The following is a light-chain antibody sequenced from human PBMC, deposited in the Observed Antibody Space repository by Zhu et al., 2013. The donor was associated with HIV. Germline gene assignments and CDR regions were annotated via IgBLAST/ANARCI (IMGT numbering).Light chain of an antibody. V-gene: IGLV1-51*01. CDR1: SSNIGNNY. J-gene: IGLJ3*02. Sequence: QSVLTQPPSVSAAPGQKVTISCSGSSSNIGNNYVSWYQQLPGTAPKVLIYDNNKRPSGIPDRFSGSKSGTSATLAITGLQTGDEADYYCGTWDSTLSVAMFGGGTKLAVL. CDR3: GTWDSTLSVAM. CDR2: DNN.